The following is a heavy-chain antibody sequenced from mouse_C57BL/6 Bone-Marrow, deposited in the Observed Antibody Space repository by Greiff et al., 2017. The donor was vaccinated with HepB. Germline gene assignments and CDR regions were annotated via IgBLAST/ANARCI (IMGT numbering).Heavy chain of an antibody. V-gene: IGHV6-3*01. Sequence: EVKLMESGGGLVQPGGSMKLSCVASGFTFSNYWMNWVRQSPEKGLEWVAQIRLKSDNYATHYAESVKGRFTISRDDSKSSVYLQMNNLRAEDTGIYYCTGVGRSFDYWGQGTTLTVSS. CDR2: IRLKSDNYAT. CDR3: TGVGRSFDY. CDR1: GFTFSNYW. J-gene: IGHJ2*01. D-gene: IGHD4-1*01.